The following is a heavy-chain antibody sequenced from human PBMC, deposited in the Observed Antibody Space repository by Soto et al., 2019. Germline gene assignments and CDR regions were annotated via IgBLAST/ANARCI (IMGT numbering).Heavy chain of an antibody. CDR1: GYTFSNYG. CDR2: ISAYNGFT. CDR3: ARVGPPNLSGGYDY. D-gene: IGHD2-15*01. Sequence: QVSLVQSGGEVKPPGASVNVSCKASGYTFSNYGISWVRQAPGQGLEWMGWISAYNGFTNYAQKLQDRVTLTTDTSTITAYMELRSLRSDDTAVYYCARVGPPNLSGGYDYWGQGTLVTVSS. V-gene: IGHV1-18*01. J-gene: IGHJ4*02.